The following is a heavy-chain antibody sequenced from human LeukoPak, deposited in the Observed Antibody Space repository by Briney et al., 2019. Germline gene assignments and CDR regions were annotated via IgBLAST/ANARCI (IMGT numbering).Heavy chain of an antibody. CDR3: ARLRLGTTKDY. V-gene: IGHV3-7*01. CDR2: INLDGSEK. D-gene: IGHD1-26*01. J-gene: IGHJ4*02. CDR1: GFTFKNYW. Sequence: PGGSLRLSCAASGFTFKNYWMSWVRQAPGKGLEWVANINLDGSEKYYVDSVKGRFTVSRDNAKNSLYLQMNSLRAEDTAVYYCARLRLGTTKDYWGQGTLVSVSS.